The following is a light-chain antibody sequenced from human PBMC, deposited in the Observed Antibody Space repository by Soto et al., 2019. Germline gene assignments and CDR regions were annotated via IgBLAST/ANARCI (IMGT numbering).Light chain of an antibody. Sequence: QSALAQPASVSGSPGQSITISCTGTSSNVGSYNLVSWYQQHPGEAPKLMIYEATKRPSGVSNRFSGSKSGNTASLTISGLQAEDEADYYCFSFTSTNTHVFGSGTKVTV. CDR1: SSNVGSYNL. CDR2: EAT. V-gene: IGLV2-23*01. J-gene: IGLJ1*01. CDR3: FSFTSTNTHV.